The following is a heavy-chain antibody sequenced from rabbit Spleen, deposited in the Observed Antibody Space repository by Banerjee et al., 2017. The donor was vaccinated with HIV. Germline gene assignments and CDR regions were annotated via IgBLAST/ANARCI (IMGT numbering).Heavy chain of an antibody. Sequence: QSLEESGGGLVKPGGSLTLTCTASGFSFGSNDYMCWVRQAPGRGLEWIACIYSGNSGYTYYATWATGRFTCSKTSSTTVTLQVTSLTAADTATYFCARDSSYSTTSGYYFNLWGPGTLVTVS. CDR2: IYSGNSGYT. V-gene: IGHV1S40*01. CDR3: ARDSSYSTTSGYYFNL. J-gene: IGHJ4*01. D-gene: IGHD1-1*01. CDR1: GFSFGSNDY.